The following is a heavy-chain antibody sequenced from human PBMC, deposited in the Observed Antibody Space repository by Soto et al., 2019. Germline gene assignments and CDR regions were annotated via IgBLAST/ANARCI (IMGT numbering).Heavy chain of an antibody. CDR2: ISYDGSNK. J-gene: IGHJ6*02. CDR3: AKDVSGPMDV. V-gene: IGHV3-30*18. CDR1: GFTFSSYG. Sequence: PGGSLRLSCAASGFTFSSYGMHWVRQAPGKGLEWVAVISYDGSNKYYADSVEGRFTISRDDSKNTLYLQMNSLRAEDTAVYYCAKDVSGPMDVWGQGTTVTVSS. D-gene: IGHD3-10*01.